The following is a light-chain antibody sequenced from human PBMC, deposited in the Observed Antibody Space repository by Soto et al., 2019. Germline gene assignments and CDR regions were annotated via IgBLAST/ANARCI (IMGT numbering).Light chain of an antibody. J-gene: IGLJ1*01. Sequence: QSVLTQPPSASGSPGQSVTMSCTGTSSDVGGYNYVSWYQQHPGKAPKLMIYEVSKRPSGVPDRFSGSKSGNTASLTVSGLQAEDEADYYCSSYAGSNKEVFGTGTKLTVL. V-gene: IGLV2-8*01. CDR3: SSYAGSNKEV. CDR1: SSDVGGYNY. CDR2: EVS.